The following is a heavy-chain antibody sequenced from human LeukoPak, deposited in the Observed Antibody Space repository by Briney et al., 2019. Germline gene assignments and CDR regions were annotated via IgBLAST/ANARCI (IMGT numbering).Heavy chain of an antibody. J-gene: IGHJ6*04. CDR1: GFTFSSYE. CDR2: ISSSGSTI. D-gene: IGHD3-10*02. Sequence: GGSLRLSCAASGFTFSSYEMNWVRQAPGKGLEWVSYISSSGSTIYYADSVKGRFTISRDNAKHSLYLQMNSLRAEDTAVYYCAELGIAMIGGVWGKGTTVTISS. V-gene: IGHV3-48*03. CDR3: AELGIAMIGGV.